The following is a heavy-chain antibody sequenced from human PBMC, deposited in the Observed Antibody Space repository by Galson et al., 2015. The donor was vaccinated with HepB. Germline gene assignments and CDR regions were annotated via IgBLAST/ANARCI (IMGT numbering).Heavy chain of an antibody. CDR1: GFTFSSYS. Sequence: SLRLSCAASGFTFSSYSMNWVRQAPGKGLEWVSYISSSSSTIYYADSVKGRFTISRDNAKNSLYLQMNSLRAEDTAVYYCARDLLPVGGQLAQGTFVGYWGQGTLVTVSS. J-gene: IGHJ4*02. V-gene: IGHV3-48*04. CDR2: ISSSSSTI. CDR3: ARDLLPVGGQLAQGTFVGY. D-gene: IGHD6-13*01.